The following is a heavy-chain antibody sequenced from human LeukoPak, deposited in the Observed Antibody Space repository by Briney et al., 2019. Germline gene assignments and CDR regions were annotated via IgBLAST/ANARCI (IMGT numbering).Heavy chain of an antibody. Sequence: GGSLRLSCAASGLTFSSYSMTWVRQAPGKGLDWVSLISFSGANSYYADSVKGRFTISRDNSKDTLFLQMNSLRAEDTAIYYCARDIQLSTWGLGTMVTVSS. CDR3: ARDIQLST. D-gene: IGHD5-24*01. CDR2: ISFSGANS. J-gene: IGHJ3*01. V-gene: IGHV3-23*01. CDR1: GLTFSSYS.